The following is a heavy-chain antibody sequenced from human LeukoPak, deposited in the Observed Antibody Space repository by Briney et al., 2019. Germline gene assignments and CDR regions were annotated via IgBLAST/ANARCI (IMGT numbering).Heavy chain of an antibody. Sequence: GGSLRLSCAASGFTFSRYWMTWVRQAPGKGLEWVANIKQDGSEKYYVDSVKGRFTISRDNAKNSLYLQMNSLRAEDTAVYYCARAMVRTDYYYYMDVWGKGTTVTVSS. CDR1: GFTFSRYW. D-gene: IGHD3-10*01. CDR2: IKQDGSEK. V-gene: IGHV3-7*01. CDR3: ARAMVRTDYYYYMDV. J-gene: IGHJ6*03.